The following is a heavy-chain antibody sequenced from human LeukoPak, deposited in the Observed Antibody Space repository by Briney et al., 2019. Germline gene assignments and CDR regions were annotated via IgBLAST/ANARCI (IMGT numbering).Heavy chain of an antibody. CDR2: IIPIFGTA. D-gene: IGHD2-2*02. CDR3: ARALYCSSTSCYTAYYYYMDV. CDR1: GGTFSSYA. Sequence: SVKVSCKASGGTFSSYAISWVRQAPGQGLEWMGGIIPIFGTANYAQKFQGRVTITADESTSTAYMELSSLRSEDTAVYYCARALYCSSTSCYTAYYYYMDVWGKGTTVTVSS. J-gene: IGHJ6*03. V-gene: IGHV1-69*13.